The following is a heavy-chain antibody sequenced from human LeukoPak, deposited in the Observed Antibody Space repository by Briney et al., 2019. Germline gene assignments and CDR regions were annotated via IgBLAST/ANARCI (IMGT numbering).Heavy chain of an antibody. CDR1: GFTFSSYG. V-gene: IGHV3-30*18. D-gene: IGHD6-19*01. J-gene: IGHJ6*04. CDR2: ISYDGSNK. CDR3: AKVGAVAGTDYYYYGMDV. Sequence: PGGSLRLSCAASGFTFSSYGMHWVRQAPGKGLEWVAAISYDGSNKYYADSVKGRFTISRDNSKNTLYLQMNSLRAEDTAVYYCAKVGAVAGTDYYYYGMDVWGKGTTVTVSS.